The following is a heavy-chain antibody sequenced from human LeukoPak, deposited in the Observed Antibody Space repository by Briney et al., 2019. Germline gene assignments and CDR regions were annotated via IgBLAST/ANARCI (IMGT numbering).Heavy chain of an antibody. J-gene: IGHJ5*02. V-gene: IGHV1-8*01. CDR2: MNPNSGNT. D-gene: IGHD2-2*01. CDR1: GYTFTSYD. Sequence: ASVKVSCKASGYTFTSYDINWVRQATGQGLEWMGWMNPNSGNTGYAQKFQGRVTMTRNTSISTAYMELSSLRSEDTAVYYCAWGSTSWLWNWFDPWGQGTLVTVSS. CDR3: AWGSTSWLWNWFDP.